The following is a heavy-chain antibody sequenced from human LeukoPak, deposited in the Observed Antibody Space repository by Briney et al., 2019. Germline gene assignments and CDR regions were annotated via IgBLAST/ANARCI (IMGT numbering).Heavy chain of an antibody. V-gene: IGHV4-4*07. Sequence: SETLSLTCTVSGDSISSYYWSWVRQPAGKGLEWIGRIYTSGSTNYNPSLKSRVTISVDTSKNQFSLKLSSVTAADTAVYYCARIDMVRGVIKYWGQGTLVTVSS. CDR3: ARIDMVRGVIKY. CDR2: IYTSGST. J-gene: IGHJ4*02. D-gene: IGHD3-10*01. CDR1: GDSISSYY.